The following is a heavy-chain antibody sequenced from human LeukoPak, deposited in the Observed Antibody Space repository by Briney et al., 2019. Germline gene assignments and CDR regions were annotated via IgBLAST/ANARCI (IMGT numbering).Heavy chain of an antibody. J-gene: IGHJ3*02. CDR1: GFTFDDYA. D-gene: IGHD3-22*01. CDR2: ISWNSGSI. CDR3: AKDFSHYYDSSGSGDDDFDI. V-gene: IGHV3-9*01. Sequence: GGSLRLSCAASGFTFDDYAMHWVRQAPGEGLEWVSGISWNSGSIGYADSVKGRFTISRDNAKNSLYLQMNSLRAEDTALYYCAKDFSHYYDSSGSGDDDFDIWGQGTMVTVSS.